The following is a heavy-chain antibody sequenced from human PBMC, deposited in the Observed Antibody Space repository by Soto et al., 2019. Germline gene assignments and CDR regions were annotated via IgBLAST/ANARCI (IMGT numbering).Heavy chain of an antibody. CDR3: ARARGLIVAVPAAILSAEPECWFDP. V-gene: IGHV4-31*03. CDR1: GGSISSGGYY. J-gene: IGHJ5*02. CDR2: IYYSGST. Sequence: SETLSLTCTVSGGSISSGGYYWSWIRQHPGKGLEWIGYIYYSGSTYYNPSLKSRVTTSVDTSKNQFSLKLSSVTAADTAVYYCARARGLIVAVPAAILSAEPECWFDPWGQGTLVTVSS. D-gene: IGHD2-2*01.